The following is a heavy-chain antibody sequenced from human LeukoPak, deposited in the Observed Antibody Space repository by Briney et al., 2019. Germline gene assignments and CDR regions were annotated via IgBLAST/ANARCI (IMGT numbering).Heavy chain of an antibody. V-gene: IGHV4-39*01. Sequence: SETLSLTCTVSGGSISNSTYYWGWIRQPPGKGLEWVGTVYYSGSAYYNPSLKSRVTISVNTSKNQFSLKLRSVTAADTAVYYCARRIFGLYYFDYWGQGSLVTVSS. D-gene: IGHD3/OR15-3a*01. CDR1: GGSISNSTYY. CDR2: VYYSGSA. J-gene: IGHJ4*02. CDR3: ARRIFGLYYFDY.